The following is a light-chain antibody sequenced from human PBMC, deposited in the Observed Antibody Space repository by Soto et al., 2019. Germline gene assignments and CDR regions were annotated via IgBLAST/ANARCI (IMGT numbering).Light chain of an antibody. V-gene: IGKV1-12*01. CDR3: QQAKSFPWT. Sequence: DIQMTQSPSSLSASVGDRVSITCRVSQGINRWLAWYQQIPGIAPKLLIYAASSLPSGVPSSFSGSGSGTELTLTISSLEPEDFATYYCQQAKSFPWTFGQGTKVDIK. J-gene: IGKJ1*01. CDR2: AAS. CDR1: QGINRW.